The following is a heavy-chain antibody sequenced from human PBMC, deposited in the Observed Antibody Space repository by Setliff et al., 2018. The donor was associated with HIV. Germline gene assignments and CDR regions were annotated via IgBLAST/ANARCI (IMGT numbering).Heavy chain of an antibody. CDR3: ARRRRSSDDSFDF. CDR1: GYTFTSYG. CDR2: ISAYNGNT. J-gene: IGHJ3*01. V-gene: IGHV1-18*01. Sequence: ASVKVSRKASGYTFTSYGISWVRQAPGQGLEWMGWISAYNGNTNYAQKFHGRVSMTTDSSTSTGYMELTSLRSDDTAVYYCARRRRSSDDSFDFWGQGTLVTVSS. D-gene: IGHD1-26*01.